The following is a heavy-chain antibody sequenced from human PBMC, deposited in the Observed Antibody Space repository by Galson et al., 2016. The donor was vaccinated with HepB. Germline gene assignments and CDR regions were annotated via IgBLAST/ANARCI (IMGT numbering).Heavy chain of an antibody. CDR1: GFSFNSYG. D-gene: IGHD4-23*01. J-gene: IGHJ2*01. V-gene: IGHV3-33*01. CDR2: IWYEGSHK. Sequence: SLRLSCAVSGFSFNSYGTHWVRQAPGKGLEWVAVIWYEGSHKYYADSVEGRFTISRDNSYNTLYLQMNSLGAEDTAVYYCARGVYGGTSFWYFDFWGRGTLVTVSS. CDR3: ARGVYGGTSFWYFDF.